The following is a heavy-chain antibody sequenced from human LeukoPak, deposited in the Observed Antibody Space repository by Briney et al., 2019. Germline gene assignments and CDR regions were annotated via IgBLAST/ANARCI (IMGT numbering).Heavy chain of an antibody. CDR3: ASQMNGSSGYYGSFDY. CDR2: IYYSGST. CDR1: GYSISSGYY. J-gene: IGHJ4*02. D-gene: IGHD3-22*01. Sequence: SETLSLTCTVSGYSISSGYYWGWIRQPPGKGLEWIGYIYYSGSTYYNPSLKSRVTISVDTSKNQFSLKLSSVTAADTAVYYCASQMNGSSGYYGSFDYWGQGTLVTVSS. V-gene: IGHV4-38-2*02.